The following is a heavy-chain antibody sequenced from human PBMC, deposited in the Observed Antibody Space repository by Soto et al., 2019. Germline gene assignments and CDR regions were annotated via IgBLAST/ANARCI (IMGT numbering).Heavy chain of an antibody. V-gene: IGHV3-48*01. CDR2: ISSSSSTI. CDR3: ARARVPITILGVADENSSYYMDV. J-gene: IGHJ6*03. CDR1: GFTFSSYS. Sequence: GGSLRLSCAASGFTFSSYSMNWVRQAPGKGLEWVSYISSSSSTIYYADSVKGRFTISRDNAKNSLYLQMNSLRAEDTAVYYCARARVPITILGVADENSSYYMDVWGKGTTVTLSS. D-gene: IGHD3-3*01.